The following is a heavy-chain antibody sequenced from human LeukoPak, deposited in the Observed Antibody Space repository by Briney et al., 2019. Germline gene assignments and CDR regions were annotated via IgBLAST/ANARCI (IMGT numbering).Heavy chain of an antibody. CDR1: GFTFSSHS. J-gene: IGHJ4*02. Sequence: PGGSLRLSCAASGFTFSSHSMNWVRQAPGKGLEWVSYISSSSSTIYYADSVKGRFTISRDNAKNSLYLQMNSLRAEDTAVYYCARDLGDYPFVWGQGTLVTVSS. D-gene: IGHD4-17*01. CDR3: ARDLGDYPFV. CDR2: ISSSSSTI. V-gene: IGHV3-48*01.